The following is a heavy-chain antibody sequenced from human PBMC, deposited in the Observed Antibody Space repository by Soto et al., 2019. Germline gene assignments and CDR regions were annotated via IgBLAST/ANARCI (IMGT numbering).Heavy chain of an antibody. V-gene: IGHV1-2*04. CDR1: GYTFTCYY. CDR2: INPNSGGT. Sequence: ASVKVSCKASGYTFTCYYMHWVRQAPGQGLEWMGWINPNSGGTNYAQKFQGWVTMTRDTSISTAYMELSRLRSDDTAVYYCAIARGGVERITMVRGVIFAFDIWGQGTMVTVSS. J-gene: IGHJ3*02. CDR3: AIARGGVERITMVRGVIFAFDI. D-gene: IGHD3-10*01.